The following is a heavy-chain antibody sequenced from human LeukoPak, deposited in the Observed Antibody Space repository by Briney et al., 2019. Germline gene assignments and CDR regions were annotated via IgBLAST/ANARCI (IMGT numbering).Heavy chain of an antibody. Sequence: GGSLRLCCAASGFTFNIYAMSWVRQAPEKGLEWVSAISETSRKTYYADPVKGRFTISRDNSKNTLYLQMNDLRDEDTAVYYCVQEARRDGYKLAPVAEHWGQGTLVTVSS. D-gene: IGHD5-24*01. CDR2: ISETSRKT. V-gene: IGHV3-23*01. CDR1: GFTFNIYA. J-gene: IGHJ1*01. CDR3: VQEARRDGYKLAPVAEH.